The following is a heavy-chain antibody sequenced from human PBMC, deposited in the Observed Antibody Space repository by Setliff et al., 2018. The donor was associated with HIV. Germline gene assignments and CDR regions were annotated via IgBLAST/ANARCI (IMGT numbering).Heavy chain of an antibody. CDR3: ARGYSSSSFIL. CDR1: GGSISSYY. D-gene: IGHD6-6*01. V-gene: IGHV4-4*08. Sequence: TSETLSLTCTVSGGSISSYYWSWIRQPPGKGLEWIGYIYTSGSTNYNPSLKSRVTISVDTSKNQFSLKLSSVTAADTAVYYCARGYSSSSFILWGQGTLGTVSS. CDR2: IYTSGST. J-gene: IGHJ4*02.